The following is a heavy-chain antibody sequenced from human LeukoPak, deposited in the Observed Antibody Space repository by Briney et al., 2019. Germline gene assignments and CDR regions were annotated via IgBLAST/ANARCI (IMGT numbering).Heavy chain of an antibody. CDR2: IYTSGST. J-gene: IGHJ5*02. D-gene: IGHD6-13*01. V-gene: IGHV4-61*02. Sequence: PSETLSLTCTVSGGSISSGSYYWSWIRQPAGKGLEWIGRIYTSGSTNYNPSLKSRVTISVDTSKNQFSLKLRSVTAADTAVYYCARGYSSSWHGDWFDPWGQGTLVTVSS. CDR1: GGSISSGSYY. CDR3: ARGYSSSWHGDWFDP.